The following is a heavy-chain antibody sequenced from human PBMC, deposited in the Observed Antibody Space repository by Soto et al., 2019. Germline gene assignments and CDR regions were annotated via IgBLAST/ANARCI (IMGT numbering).Heavy chain of an antibody. J-gene: IGHJ4*02. V-gene: IGHV5-51*01. CDR2: IYPDYSDT. CDR1: GCSFGHYW. D-gene: IGHD3-9*01. Sequence: GESLKISCKGSGCSFGHYWIAWVRQTPGKGLEWMGLIYPDYSDTRYSPSFQGQVTISADKSVNTAYLQWNNLKASDTAIYYCARRPNADVLTGYYFDSWGQGALVTVSS. CDR3: ARRPNADVLTGYYFDS.